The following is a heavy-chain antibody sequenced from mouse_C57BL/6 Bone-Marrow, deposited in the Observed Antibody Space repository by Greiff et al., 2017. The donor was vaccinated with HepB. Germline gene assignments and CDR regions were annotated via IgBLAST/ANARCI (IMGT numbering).Heavy chain of an antibody. CDR2: ISYSGST. D-gene: IGHD1-1*01. J-gene: IGHJ1*03. Sequence: EVQLQESGPGMVKPSQSLSLTCTVTGYSITSGYDWHWIRHFPGNKLEWMGYISYSGSTNYNPSLKSRISITHDTSKNHFFLKLNSVTTEDTATYYCAREGVLLRDWYFDVWGTGTTVTVSS. CDR3: AREGVLLRDWYFDV. V-gene: IGHV3-1*01. CDR1: GYSITSGYD.